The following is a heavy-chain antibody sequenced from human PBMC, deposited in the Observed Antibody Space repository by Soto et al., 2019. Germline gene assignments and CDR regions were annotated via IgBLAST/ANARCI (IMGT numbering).Heavy chain of an antibody. Sequence: QVQLVESGGGVVQPGRSPRLSCAASGFTFSSYGMHWVRQAPGKGLEWVAVISYDGSNKYYADSVKGRFTISRDNSKNTLYLQMNSLRAEDTAVYYCAKGGRWSTVTTGHDYWGQGTLVTVSS. D-gene: IGHD4-17*01. V-gene: IGHV3-30*18. CDR2: ISYDGSNK. CDR1: GFTFSSYG. CDR3: AKGGRWSTVTTGHDY. J-gene: IGHJ4*02.